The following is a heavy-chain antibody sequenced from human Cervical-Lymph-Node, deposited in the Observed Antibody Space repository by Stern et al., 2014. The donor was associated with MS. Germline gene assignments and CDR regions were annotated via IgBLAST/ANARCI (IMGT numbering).Heavy chain of an antibody. CDR2: IFPGGSDI. Sequence: VQLGQSGPEVKRPGESLKISCQASGYTFTSYWIGWVRQMPGKGLEWIAIIFPGGSDIRYSPSFQGQVTISADKSSNPAYLQWNNLKASDTAIYYCARQRYFDYWGQGTLVTVSS. V-gene: IGHV5-51*01. CDR3: ARQRYFDY. J-gene: IGHJ4*02. CDR1: GYTFTSYW.